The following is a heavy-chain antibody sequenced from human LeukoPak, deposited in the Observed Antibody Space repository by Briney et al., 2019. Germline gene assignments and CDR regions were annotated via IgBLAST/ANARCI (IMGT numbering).Heavy chain of an antibody. V-gene: IGHV3-30*03. J-gene: IGHJ4*02. CDR2: ISYDGSNK. Sequence: PGRSLRLSCAASGFTFSSYGMHWVRQAPGKGLEWVAVISYDGSNKYYADSVKGRFTISRDNSKNTLYLQMNSLRAEDTAVYYCARDSSDYGDYGYYFDYWGQGTLVTVSS. D-gene: IGHD4-17*01. CDR1: GFTFSSYG. CDR3: ARDSSDYGDYGYYFDY.